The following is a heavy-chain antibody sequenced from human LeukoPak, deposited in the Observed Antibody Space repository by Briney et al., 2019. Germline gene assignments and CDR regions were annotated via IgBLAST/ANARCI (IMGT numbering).Heavy chain of an antibody. V-gene: IGHV3-23*01. Sequence: GGSLRLSCAASGFTFSSYAMSWVRQAPGKGLEWVSAISGSGGSTYYADSVKGRFTISRDNSKNTLYLQMNSLRAEDTAVYHCAKDPSDMGSGWYPLDYWGQGTLVTVSS. D-gene: IGHD6-19*01. J-gene: IGHJ4*02. CDR1: GFTFSSYA. CDR2: ISGSGGST. CDR3: AKDPSDMGSGWYPLDY.